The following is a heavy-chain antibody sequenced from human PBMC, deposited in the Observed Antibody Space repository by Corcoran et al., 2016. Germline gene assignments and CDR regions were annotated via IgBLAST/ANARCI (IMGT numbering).Heavy chain of an antibody. CDR2: IYYSGST. Sequence: QVQLQESGPGLVKPSQTLSLTCTVSGGSISSGGYYWSWIRQYPGKGLEWIGYIYYSGSTYYNPSLKSRVTISVDTSKNQFSLKLSSVTAADTAVYYGARDRSSGRQTDDAFDIWGQGTMVTVSS. V-gene: IGHV4-31*03. D-gene: IGHD3-10*01. CDR1: GGSISSGGYY. J-gene: IGHJ3*02. CDR3: ARDRSSGRQTDDAFDI.